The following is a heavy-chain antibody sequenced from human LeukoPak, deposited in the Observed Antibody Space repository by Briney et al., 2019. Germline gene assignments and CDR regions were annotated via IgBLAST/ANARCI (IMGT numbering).Heavy chain of an antibody. D-gene: IGHD5-12*01. CDR3: ARDGNIVANRAPYYFDY. J-gene: IGHJ4*02. Sequence: SVKVSFKASGGTFSSYAISWVRQAPGQGREWMGGIIPIFGTANYAQKFQGRVTITADESTSTAYMELSSLRSEDTAVYYCARDGNIVANRAPYYFDYWGQGTLVTVSS. CDR1: GGTFSSYA. V-gene: IGHV1-69*13. CDR2: IIPIFGTA.